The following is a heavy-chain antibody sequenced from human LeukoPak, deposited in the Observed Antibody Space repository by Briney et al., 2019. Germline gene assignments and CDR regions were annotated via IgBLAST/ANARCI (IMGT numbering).Heavy chain of an antibody. J-gene: IGHJ4*02. CDR3: ARGPHSSGYYGHYFDY. V-gene: IGHV3-48*03. Sequence: PGGSLRLSCAASGFNLNSYEMNWVRQAPGKGLELVSYISSSGSTIYYAASVQGRFTISRDNAQNSLYLQMNSLRAEDTAVYYCARGPHSSGYYGHYFDYWGQGTLVTVSS. D-gene: IGHD3-22*01. CDR1: GFNLNSYE. CDR2: ISSSGSTI.